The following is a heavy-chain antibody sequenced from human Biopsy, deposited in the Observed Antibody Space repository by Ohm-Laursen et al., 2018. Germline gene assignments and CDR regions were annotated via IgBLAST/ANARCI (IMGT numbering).Heavy chain of an antibody. J-gene: IGHJ1*01. CDR3: ATKLTGYFHH. V-gene: IGHV1-69*06. CDR1: GVTFRNYG. Sequence: SSVKVSCKAPGVTFRNYGVNWVRQAPGQGLEWLGGNIPILGTGNYAQKFQDRVTVAADTSTSTATMELRSLRSDDTAVYYCATKLTGYFHHWGQGTLVIVSS. D-gene: IGHD3-9*01. CDR2: NIPILGTG.